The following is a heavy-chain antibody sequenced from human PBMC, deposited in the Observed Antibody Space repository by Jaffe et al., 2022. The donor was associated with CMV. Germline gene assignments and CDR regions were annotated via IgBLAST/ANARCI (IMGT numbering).Heavy chain of an antibody. CDR3: ARERRDSSDYSYIDY. CDR1: GYSFTTDW. D-gene: IGHD3-22*01. V-gene: IGHV5-10-1*03. Sequence: EVQLVQSGAEVKKPGESLRVSCKGSGYSFTTDWITWVRQMPGKGLEWMGRIDPSDSYIQNSPSFQGHVTFSVDKSTSTAYLHWSSLRASDTAMYYCARERRDSSDYSYIDYWGQGTLVTVAS. CDR2: IDPSDSYI. J-gene: IGHJ4*02.